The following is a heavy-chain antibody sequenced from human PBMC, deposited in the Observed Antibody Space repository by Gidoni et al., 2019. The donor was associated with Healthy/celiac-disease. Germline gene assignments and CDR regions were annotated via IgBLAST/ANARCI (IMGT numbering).Heavy chain of an antibody. CDR3: AKDINNWNYNYYYGMDV. D-gene: IGHD1-20*01. V-gene: IGHV3-43D*04. CDR1: GFTFDDYA. CDR2: ISWDGGST. Sequence: EVQLVESGGVVVQPGGSLRLSCAASGFTFDDYAMHWVRQAPGKGLEWVSLISWDGGSTYYADSVKGRFTISRDNSKNSLYLQMNSLRAEDTALYYCAKDINNWNYNYYYGMDVWGQGTTVTVSS. J-gene: IGHJ6*02.